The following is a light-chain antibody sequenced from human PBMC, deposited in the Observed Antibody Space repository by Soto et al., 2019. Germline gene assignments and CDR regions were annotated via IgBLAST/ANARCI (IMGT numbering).Light chain of an antibody. V-gene: IGKV1-5*03. Sequence: DIQMTQSPSTLSASVGDRATITCRASQSISSRLAWYQQKPGKAPKLLIYKASSLESGVPSRFSGSGSGTEFTLTISSLQPYDFATYYCQQYNSYPWTFGQGTKVEIK. J-gene: IGKJ1*01. CDR3: QQYNSYPWT. CDR1: QSISSR. CDR2: KAS.